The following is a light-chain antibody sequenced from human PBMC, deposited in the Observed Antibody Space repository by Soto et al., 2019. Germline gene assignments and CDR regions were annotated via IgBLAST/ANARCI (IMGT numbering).Light chain of an antibody. Sequence: EVVLTQSPATMSLYPGEGATLSCRASQSVSTYLAWYQQKPGQAPRLLIFEASKRATGSPDRISGSGSGTDFTLTISSLEPEDFAVYYCQQRGHWHRTFGQGPKVEMK. CDR3: QQRGHWHRT. CDR2: EAS. CDR1: QSVSTY. J-gene: IGKJ1*01. V-gene: IGKV3-11*01.